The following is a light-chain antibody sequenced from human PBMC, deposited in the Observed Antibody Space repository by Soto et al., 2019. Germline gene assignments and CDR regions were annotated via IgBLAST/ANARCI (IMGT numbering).Light chain of an antibody. CDR3: AAWDDSLTNVV. CDR2: SNN. J-gene: IGLJ2*01. Sequence: QSVLTQPPSASGTPGQRVTISCSGSSSNIGSNTVNWYQQLPGTAPKLLIYSNNQRPSGVPDRFSGSKSFTSASLAISGLQTEDEADYYCAAWDDSLTNVVFGGGTKLTVL. V-gene: IGLV1-44*01. CDR1: SSNIGSNT.